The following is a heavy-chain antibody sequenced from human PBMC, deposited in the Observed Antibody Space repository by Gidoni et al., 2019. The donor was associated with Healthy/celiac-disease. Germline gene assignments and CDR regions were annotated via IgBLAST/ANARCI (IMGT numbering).Heavy chain of an antibody. CDR3: AREGHTRGYYGSGSYAN. D-gene: IGHD3-10*01. CDR2: ISSSSSYI. CDR1: GFPFSSYS. J-gene: IGHJ4*02. V-gene: IGHV3-21*01. Sequence: EVQLVESGGGLVKPGGSLRLSCAASGFPFSSYSMNWVRQAPGKGLEWVSSISSSSSYIYYADSVKGRFTISRDNAKNSLYLQMNSLRAEDTAVYYCAREGHTRGYYGSGSYANWGQGTLVTVSS.